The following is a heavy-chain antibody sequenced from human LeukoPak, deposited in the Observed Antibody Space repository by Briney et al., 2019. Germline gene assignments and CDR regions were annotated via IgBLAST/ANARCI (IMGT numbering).Heavy chain of an antibody. CDR2: IYYSGST. CDR1: GGSISSYY. CDR3: ARHGAGGSYFDY. D-gene: IGHD1-26*01. J-gene: IGHJ4*02. V-gene: IGHV4-59*08. Sequence: SETLSLTCTVSGGSISSYYWGWVRQPPGKGLEWIGYIYYSGSTTHNPSLKSRVTVSVDTSKNQFSLNLSSVTAADTAVYYCARHGAGGSYFDYWGQGTLVTVSS.